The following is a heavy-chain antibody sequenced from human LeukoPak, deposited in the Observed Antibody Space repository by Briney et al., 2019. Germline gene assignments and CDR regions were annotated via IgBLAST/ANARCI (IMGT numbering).Heavy chain of an antibody. CDR3: ARDLLYYDILTGPDY. Sequence: GASVKVSCKASGYTFIGYYIHWVRQAPGQGLEWVGWIIPNSGDTKYAQKFQGRVTLTRDMSTSTDYLELSSLRSEDTAVYYCARDLLYYDILTGPDYWGQGTLVTVSS. CDR2: IIPNSGDT. CDR1: GYTFIGYY. J-gene: IGHJ4*02. V-gene: IGHV1-2*02. D-gene: IGHD3-9*01.